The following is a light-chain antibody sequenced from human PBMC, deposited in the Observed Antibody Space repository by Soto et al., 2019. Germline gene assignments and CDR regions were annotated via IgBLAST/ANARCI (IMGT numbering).Light chain of an antibody. J-gene: IGKJ1*01. CDR2: AAS. V-gene: IGKV3-20*01. CDR1: HSVTSNS. CDR3: QQYSSSLWT. Sequence: EIVLTQSPDTLSLSPGDRATLSCRSSHSVTSNSLAWYQQKVGQAPRLLIYAASSRDTGIPDRFSGSGSGTDSTLTISRLETEDFAVYYCQQYSSSLWTFGQGTKVEIK.